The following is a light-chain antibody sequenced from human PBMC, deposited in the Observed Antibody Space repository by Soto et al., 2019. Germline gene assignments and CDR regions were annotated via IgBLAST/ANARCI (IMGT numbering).Light chain of an antibody. J-gene: IGLJ2*01. CDR2: DDN. Sequence: QSVLTQPPSVSAAPGQKITISCSGISSNIGRNFVSWYQHLPGTAPKLLIFDDNRRPSGIPDRFSGSKSGTSATLGITGLQTGDEADYYCGTWDLSLSEVVFGGGTKVTVL. CDR1: SSNIGRNF. V-gene: IGLV1-51*01. CDR3: GTWDLSLSEVV.